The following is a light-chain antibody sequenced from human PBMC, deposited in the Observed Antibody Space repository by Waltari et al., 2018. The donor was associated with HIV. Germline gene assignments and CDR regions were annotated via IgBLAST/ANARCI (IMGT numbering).Light chain of an antibody. J-gene: IGKJ2*01. Sequence: DIVMSQSPDSLAVTLGERATIDCRSSQSVFHSSNNKTYLAWYQQKPGQPPQLLISWASTLQTGVPDRFKGSGSGTDFTLTITSLQTEDVAVYYCQQYYSPPYTFGQGTKVEI. CDR3: QQYYSPPYT. CDR1: QSVFHSSNNKTY. CDR2: WAS. V-gene: IGKV4-1*01.